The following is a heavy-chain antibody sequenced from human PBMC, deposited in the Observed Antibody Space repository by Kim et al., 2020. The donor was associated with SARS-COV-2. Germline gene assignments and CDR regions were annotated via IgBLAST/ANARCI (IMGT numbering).Heavy chain of an antibody. CDR2: ISHDEVTR. V-gene: IGHV3-30*03. CDR3: ATGTRQWVAFQF. CDR1: GFTFSDYG. J-gene: IGHJ1*01. Sequence: GGSLRLSCTDSGFTFSDYGMHWVRQAPGRGLEWVAVISHDEVTRYYVDSVRGRFTISRDNYRNTVYLQMDSLRPEDSGIYYCATGTRQWVAFQFWGQGTLVSVAP. D-gene: IGHD6-19*01.